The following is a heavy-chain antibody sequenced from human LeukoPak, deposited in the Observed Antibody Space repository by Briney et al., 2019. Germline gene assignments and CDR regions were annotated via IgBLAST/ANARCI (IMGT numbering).Heavy chain of an antibody. J-gene: IGHJ6*03. Sequence: GGSLRLSCAASGFTFSSYSMNWVRQAPGKGLEWVSYISSSSSTIYYADSVKGRFTISRDNAKNSLYLQMNSLRAEDTAVYYCATGVDPYYYYYMDVWGKGTTVTVSS. CDR2: ISSSSSTI. CDR1: GFTFSSYS. V-gene: IGHV3-48*01. D-gene: IGHD2-15*01. CDR3: ATGVDPYYYYYMDV.